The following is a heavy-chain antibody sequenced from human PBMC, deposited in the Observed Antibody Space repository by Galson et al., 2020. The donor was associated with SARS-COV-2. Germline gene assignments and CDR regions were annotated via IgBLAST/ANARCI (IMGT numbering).Heavy chain of an antibody. CDR2: VYPSGTT. CDR1: GYSVSTTNY. J-gene: IGHJ2*01. CDR3: ARQGVNMIVLVTVPVWFFDL. V-gene: IGHV4-38-2*02. Sequence: SETLSLTCTVSGYSVSTTNYWRWVRQPPGRGLEWIGSVYPSGTTYYNPSLKSRVTISVDTSKNQFSLRLDSVTAADTALYYCARQGVNMIVLVTVPVWFFDLWGRGTLVTVSS. D-gene: IGHD3-22*01.